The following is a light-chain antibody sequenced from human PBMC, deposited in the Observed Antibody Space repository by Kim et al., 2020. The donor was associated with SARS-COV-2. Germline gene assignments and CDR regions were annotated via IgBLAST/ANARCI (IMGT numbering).Light chain of an antibody. CDR1: SLRSYY. CDR2: GKN. J-gene: IGLJ3*02. V-gene: IGLV3-19*01. CDR3: NSRDSSGNQWV. Sequence: SSELTQDPAVSVALGQTVRITCQGDSLRSYYASWYQQKPGQAPVLVIYGKNNRPSGIPDRFSGSSPGNTASLTITGAQAEDEADYYCNSRDSSGNQWVFG.